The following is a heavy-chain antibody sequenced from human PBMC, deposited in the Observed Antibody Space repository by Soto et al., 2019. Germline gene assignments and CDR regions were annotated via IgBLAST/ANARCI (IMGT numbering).Heavy chain of an antibody. Sequence: QVQLQESGPGLVKPSEPLSLTCTVSGVPVSSDNHYWSWIRQPPGKALEWIAYIFYSGSTDYNPSLKSRVTASVDTSKNQFSLTLSSVTAADAAVYYCASFPNYYDNGMDVWGQGTTVTVSS. J-gene: IGHJ6*02. CDR3: ASFPNYYDNGMDV. CDR2: IFYSGST. CDR1: GVPVSSDNHY. V-gene: IGHV4-61*01.